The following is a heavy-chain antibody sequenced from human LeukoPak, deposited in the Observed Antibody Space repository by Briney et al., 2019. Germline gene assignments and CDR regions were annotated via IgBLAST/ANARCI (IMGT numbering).Heavy chain of an antibody. Sequence: GGSLRLSCAASGFTFSSYGMHWVRQAPGKGLEWVAVISYDGSNKYYADSVKGRFTISRDNSKNTLYLQMNSLRAEDTAVYYCARDLNWGTAFDIWGQGTMVTVSS. CDR1: GFTFSSYG. CDR3: ARDLNWGTAFDI. D-gene: IGHD7-27*01. J-gene: IGHJ3*02. V-gene: IGHV3-30*03. CDR2: ISYDGSNK.